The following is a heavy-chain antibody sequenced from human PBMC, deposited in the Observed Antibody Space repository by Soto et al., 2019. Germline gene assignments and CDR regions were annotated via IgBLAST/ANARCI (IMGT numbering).Heavy chain of an antibody. CDR3: SAGYCSGANGYSSQY. D-gene: IGHD2-15*01. Sequence: EVQLVESGGGLVKPGGSLRLSCAASGFTPTNAWMNWIRQAPGKGPEWVGRIKSETAGGTTDYAAPVKGRFTISRDDSKNTLYLQMDSLKTEDAAVYYCSAGYCSGANGYSSQYWGQGTLVTVSS. CDR2: IKSETAGGTT. V-gene: IGHV3-15*07. J-gene: IGHJ4*02. CDR1: GFTPTNAW.